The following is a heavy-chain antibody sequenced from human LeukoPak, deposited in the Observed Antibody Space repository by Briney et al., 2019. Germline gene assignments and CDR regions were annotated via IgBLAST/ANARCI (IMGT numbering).Heavy chain of an antibody. V-gene: IGHV3-23*01. Sequence: GGSLRLSCAAFGFTFSNYAMSWGRQAGGRGLEWVSTIISRVDSTHDADSVKLRFTISRDNSKNSLYLQMNSLRAEDTAVYYCAKGPRPYITVAHTLEKWGQGTLVTVSS. J-gene: IGHJ4*02. D-gene: IGHD6-19*01. CDR2: IISRVDST. CDR1: GFTFSNYA. CDR3: AKGPRPYITVAHTLEK.